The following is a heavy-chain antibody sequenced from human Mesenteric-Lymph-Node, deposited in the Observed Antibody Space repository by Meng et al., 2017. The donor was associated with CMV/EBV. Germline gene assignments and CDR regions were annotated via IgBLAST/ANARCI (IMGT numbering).Heavy chain of an antibody. CDR3: ARSELEPPPFDY. Sequence: SETLSLTCSVSGGSVSSGSWYWGWTRQSPGKGLEWIGSIHYSGSTYYNPSLKSRVTILVDTSKNQFSLKLSSVTAADTAVYYCARSELEPPPFDYWGQGTLVTVSS. D-gene: IGHD1-1*01. CDR2: IHYSGST. V-gene: IGHV4-39*07. CDR1: GGSVSSGSWY. J-gene: IGHJ4*02.